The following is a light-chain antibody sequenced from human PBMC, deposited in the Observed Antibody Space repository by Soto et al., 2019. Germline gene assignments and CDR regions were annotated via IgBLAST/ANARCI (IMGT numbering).Light chain of an antibody. Sequence: QSALTQPRSVSGSPVQSVTISCTGTSSDVGGYNYVSWYQQHPGQAHKLMIYDVSKRPSGVPDRFSGSKSGYTASLTISGLQSEDEADYYCCSYAGSYYVFGTGTKLTVL. V-gene: IGLV2-11*01. CDR2: DVS. CDR3: CSYAGSYYV. CDR1: SSDVGGYNY. J-gene: IGLJ1*01.